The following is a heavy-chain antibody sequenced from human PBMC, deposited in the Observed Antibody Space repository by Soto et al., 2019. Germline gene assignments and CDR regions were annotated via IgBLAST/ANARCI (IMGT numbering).Heavy chain of an antibody. V-gene: IGHV4-4*02. CDR1: GGSISSSNW. CDR3: ARDYMVRGVMRWFDP. CDR2: IYHSGST. J-gene: IGHJ5*02. D-gene: IGHD3-10*01. Sequence: QVQLQESGPGLVKPSGTLSLTCAVSGGSISSSNWWSWVRQPPGKGLEWIGEIYHSGSTNYNPSLKSRVTISVAKSKEQFSLKLSSVTAADTAVYYCARDYMVRGVMRWFDPWGQGTLVTVSS.